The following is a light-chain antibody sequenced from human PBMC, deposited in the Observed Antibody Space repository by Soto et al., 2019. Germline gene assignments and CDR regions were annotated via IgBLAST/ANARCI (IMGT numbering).Light chain of an antibody. CDR3: QQYNDWWT. V-gene: IGKV3-15*01. Sequence: EIVMTQSPATLSVSPGERATLSCRASQSVSNNLAWYQKKPGQAPRLLIYCASTRAPGIPARFSGSGSGTEFTLTISSLQSEDFAVYYCQQYNDWWTFGQGTRVEIK. CDR2: CAS. CDR1: QSVSNN. J-gene: IGKJ1*01.